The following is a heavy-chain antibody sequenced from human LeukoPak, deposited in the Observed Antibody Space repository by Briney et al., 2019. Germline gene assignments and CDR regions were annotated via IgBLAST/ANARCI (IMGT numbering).Heavy chain of an antibody. CDR1: GYTFTGQD. D-gene: IGHD5-12*01. J-gene: IGHJ4*02. V-gene: IGHV1-2*02. CDR2: INPNTGGT. CDR3: ASYPRYMSSPPFDY. Sequence: GASVKVSCKASGYTFTGQDMHWVRQAPGQGLEWMGWINPNTGGTNYAQKFHGRVTMTRDTTISTAYMELNWLTSDDTAVYYCASYPRYMSSPPFDYWGQGTLVTVSS.